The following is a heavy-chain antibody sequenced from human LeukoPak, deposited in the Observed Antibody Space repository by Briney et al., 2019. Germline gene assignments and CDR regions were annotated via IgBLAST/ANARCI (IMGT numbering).Heavy chain of an antibody. CDR3: ARGHRAQIDFWSGVFFDY. D-gene: IGHD3-3*01. V-gene: IGHV4-61*02. Sequence: PSQTLSLTCTVSAGSISSGSYYWSWIRQPAGKGLEWIGRIYTSGSTNYNPSLKSRVTISVATSKNQFSLKLSSVTAADTAVYYCARGHRAQIDFWSGVFFDYWGQGTLVTVSS. CDR1: AGSISSGSYY. J-gene: IGHJ4*02. CDR2: IYTSGST.